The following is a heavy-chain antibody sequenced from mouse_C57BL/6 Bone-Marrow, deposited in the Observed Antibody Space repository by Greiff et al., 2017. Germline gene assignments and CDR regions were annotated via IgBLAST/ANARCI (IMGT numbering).Heavy chain of an antibody. CDR3: ARDPTVVAGAMDY. Sequence: EVKVVESGGGLVKPGGSLKLSCAASGFTFSSYAMSWVRQTPEQRLEWVATISDGGSYTYYPDNVKGRFTISRDNAKNNLYLQMSHLKSEDTAMYYCARDPTVVAGAMDYWGQGTSVTVSS. CDR1: GFTFSSYA. V-gene: IGHV5-4*01. CDR2: ISDGGSYT. J-gene: IGHJ4*01. D-gene: IGHD1-1*01.